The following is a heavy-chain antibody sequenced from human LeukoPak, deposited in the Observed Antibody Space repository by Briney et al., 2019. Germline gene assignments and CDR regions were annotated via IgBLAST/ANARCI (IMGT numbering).Heavy chain of an antibody. CDR1: GGSISSNY. D-gene: IGHD3-22*01. V-gene: IGHV4-59*08. Sequence: VRPSETLSLTCTVSGGSISSNYWCWIRQPPGKGLEYIGYVSYRGSTNYNPSLKSRVTVSADTSKNQFSLRLNSVTAADTAVYYCARVSPFYDSGGYGMDVWGQGTTVTVSS. CDR2: VSYRGST. J-gene: IGHJ6*02. CDR3: ARVSPFYDSGGYGMDV.